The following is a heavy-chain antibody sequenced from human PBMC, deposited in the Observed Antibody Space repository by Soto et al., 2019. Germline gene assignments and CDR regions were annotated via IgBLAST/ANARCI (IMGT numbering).Heavy chain of an antibody. D-gene: IGHD2-15*01. CDR2: ISAYNGNT. CDR3: ARDTEIVVVVAATKSYYYMDV. Sequence: ASVRVSCRASGYTFTSYGISWVRQAPGQGLEWMGWISAYNGNTNYAQKLQGRVTMTTDTSTSTAYMELRSLRSDDTAVYYCARDTEIVVVVAATKSYYYMDVWGKGTTVTVSS. CDR1: GYTFTSYG. J-gene: IGHJ6*03. V-gene: IGHV1-18*01.